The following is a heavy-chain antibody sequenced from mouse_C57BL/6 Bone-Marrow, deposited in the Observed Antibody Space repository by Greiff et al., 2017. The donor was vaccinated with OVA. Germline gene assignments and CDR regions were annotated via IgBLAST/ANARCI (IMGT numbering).Heavy chain of an antibody. V-gene: IGHV1-59*01. CDR3: ARKYSNYRYFDV. CDR2: IDPSDSYT. Sequence: VQLQQPGAELVRPGTSVKLSCKASGYTFTSYWMHWVKQRPGQGLEWIGVIDPSDSYTNYNQKFKGKATLTVDTSSSTAYMQRSSLTSEDSAVYYCARKYSNYRYFDVWGTGTTVTVSS. CDR1: GYTFTSYW. J-gene: IGHJ1*03. D-gene: IGHD2-5*01.